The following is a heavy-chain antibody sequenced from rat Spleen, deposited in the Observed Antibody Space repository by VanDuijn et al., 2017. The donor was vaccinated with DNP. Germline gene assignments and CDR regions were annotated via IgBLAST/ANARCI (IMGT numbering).Heavy chain of an antibody. CDR3: ARWNSGHFDY. CDR2: IISSGDNT. J-gene: IGHJ2*01. Sequence: EVQLVESGGDLVQPGRSLKLSCVASGFTFNNYWMAWIRQVPGKGLEWVASIISSGDNTFYLDSVKGRFTISRDNAKNTLYLQMNSLRSEDTATYYCARWNSGHFDYWGQGVMVPVSS. D-gene: IGHD4-3*01. CDR1: GFTFNNYW. V-gene: IGHV5-31*01.